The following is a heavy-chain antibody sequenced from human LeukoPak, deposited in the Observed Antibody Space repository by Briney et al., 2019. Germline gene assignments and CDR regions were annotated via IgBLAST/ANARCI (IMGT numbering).Heavy chain of an antibody. CDR3: ARYYYDSSGYYYIDY. J-gene: IGHJ4*02. V-gene: IGHV1-69*05. CDR1: GGTFSSYA. D-gene: IGHD3-22*01. Sequence: SVKVSCKASGGTFSSYAISWVRQAPGQGLEWMGGIIPIFGTANYAQKFQGRVTITTDESTSTAYTELSSLRSEDTAVYYCARYYYDSSGYYYIDYWGQGTLVTVSS. CDR2: IIPIFGTA.